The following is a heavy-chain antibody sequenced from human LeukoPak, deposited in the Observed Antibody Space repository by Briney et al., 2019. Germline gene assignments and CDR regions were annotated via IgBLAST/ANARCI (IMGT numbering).Heavy chain of an antibody. CDR3: ARTRYPNSFDI. Sequence: GGSLRLSCAASGFTFSSYAMSWVRQAPGKGLEWVSAISGSGGSTYYADSVKGRFTISRDNSKNTLYLQMNSLRVEDTALYYCARTRYPNSFDIWGQGTMVTVSS. D-gene: IGHD2-2*02. V-gene: IGHV3-23*01. J-gene: IGHJ3*02. CDR2: ISGSGGST. CDR1: GFTFSSYA.